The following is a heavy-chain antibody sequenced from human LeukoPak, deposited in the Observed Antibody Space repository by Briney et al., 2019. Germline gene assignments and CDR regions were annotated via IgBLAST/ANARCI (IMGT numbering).Heavy chain of an antibody. CDR2: IYYSGST. D-gene: IGHD1-26*01. J-gene: IGHJ4*02. Sequence: KPSETLSLTCTVSGGSISSYYWSWIRQPPGKGLEWIGYIYYSGSTNCNPSLKSRVTISVDTSKNQFSLKLSSVTAADTAVYYCARTGKVGATDYWGQGTLATVSS. V-gene: IGHV4-59*01. CDR1: GGSISSYY. CDR3: ARTGKVGATDY.